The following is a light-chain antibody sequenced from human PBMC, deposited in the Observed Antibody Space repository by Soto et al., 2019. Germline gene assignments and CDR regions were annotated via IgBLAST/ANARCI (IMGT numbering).Light chain of an antibody. Sequence: EIVLTQSPGTPSLSPGERATLSCMASQSINNRYLAWYQQKPGQAPRLLIYAASSRATGIPDRFSGSGSGTDFTLTISRLEPEDFAVYYCQQFGSSPGFTFGPGTKVDIK. CDR3: QQFGSSPGFT. J-gene: IGKJ3*01. CDR2: AAS. CDR1: QSINNRY. V-gene: IGKV3-20*01.